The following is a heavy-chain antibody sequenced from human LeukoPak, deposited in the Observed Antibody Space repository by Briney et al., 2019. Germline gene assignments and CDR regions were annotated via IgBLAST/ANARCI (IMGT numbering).Heavy chain of an antibody. J-gene: IGHJ4*02. CDR1: GFDFSDFA. Sequence: PGGSLRLSCSASGFDFSDFAMHWVRQAPGKGLKYVSAISGNGGSTYNADSVKGRFTISRDNSKNTLYFQMSSLRPDDTAVYYCVKALQYQEGPLWGQGIQVTVAS. V-gene: IGHV3-64D*06. CDR3: VKALQYQEGPL. D-gene: IGHD2-2*01. CDR2: ISGNGGST.